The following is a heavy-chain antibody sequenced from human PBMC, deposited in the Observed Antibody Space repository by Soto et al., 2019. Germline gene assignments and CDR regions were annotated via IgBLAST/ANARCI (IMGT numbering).Heavy chain of an antibody. CDR2: ISHSGTS. Sequence: QVQLQESGPGLVKPSGTLSLTCAVSGGSISSSHWWTWVRQSPGKGLEYIGEISHSGTSNSNPSLKSRVTLSVDKSKNPFSLTLTSVTAADTAVYYCARVGLTITRGAFDAWGQGTLVIVSS. V-gene: IGHV4-4*02. J-gene: IGHJ3*01. CDR3: ARVGLTITRGAFDA. CDR1: GGSISSSHW. D-gene: IGHD3-9*01.